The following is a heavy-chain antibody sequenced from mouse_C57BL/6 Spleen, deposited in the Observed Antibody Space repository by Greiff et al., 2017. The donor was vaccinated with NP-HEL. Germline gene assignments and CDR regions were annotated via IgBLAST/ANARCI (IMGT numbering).Heavy chain of an antibody. Sequence: QVQLQQPGAELVKPGASVKLSCKASGYTFTSYWMHWVKQRPGRGLEWIGRFDPNSGGTTYNEKFKSKATLTVDKPSSTAYMQLSSLTSEDSAVYYCAPDGYYVGFAYWGQGTLVTVSA. CDR3: APDGYYVGFAY. J-gene: IGHJ3*01. CDR1: GYTFTSYW. CDR2: FDPNSGGT. D-gene: IGHD2-3*01. V-gene: IGHV1-72*01.